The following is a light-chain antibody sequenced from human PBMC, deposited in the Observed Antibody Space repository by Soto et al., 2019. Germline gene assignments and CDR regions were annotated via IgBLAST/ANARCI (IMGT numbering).Light chain of an antibody. CDR1: QTISKY. Sequence: DIQMTQSPSTLSASFGDRVTITCRASQTISKYLAWYQQKPGKAPNLLIYDASKSQFGVPSRFSGSGSGTDFTFTISSLQPEDNATYYCQQYENRPYTFGPGTKVD. V-gene: IGKV1-33*01. CDR3: QQYENRPYT. J-gene: IGKJ3*01. CDR2: DAS.